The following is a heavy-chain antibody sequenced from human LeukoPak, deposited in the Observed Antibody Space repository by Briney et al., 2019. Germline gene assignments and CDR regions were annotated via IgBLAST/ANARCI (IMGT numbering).Heavy chain of an antibody. CDR2: IYTSGST. Sequence: PSETLSLTCTVSGGSISSYYWSWIRQPAGKGLEWIGRIYTSGSTNYNPSLKSRVTMSVDTPKSQFSLKLSSVTAADTAVYYCARGSSTSQYHYWGQGTLVTVSS. J-gene: IGHJ4*02. CDR3: ARGSSTSQYHY. D-gene: IGHD2-2*01. V-gene: IGHV4-4*07. CDR1: GGSISSYY.